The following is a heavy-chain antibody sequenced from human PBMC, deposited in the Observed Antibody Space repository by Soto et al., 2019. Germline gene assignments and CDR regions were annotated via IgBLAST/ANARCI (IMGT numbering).Heavy chain of an antibody. CDR1: GYTFTSYY. J-gene: IGHJ6*02. Sequence: GASVQVSCKASGYTFTSYYMHDVRQPPGQGLERMGIINPSGGSTSYAQKFQGRVTMTRDTSTSTVYMELSSLRSEDTAVYYCARVFRLGGYSYGRRDYYYGMDVWGQGTTVTV. V-gene: IGHV1-46*01. CDR2: INPSGGST. D-gene: IGHD5-18*01. CDR3: ARVFRLGGYSYGRRDYYYGMDV.